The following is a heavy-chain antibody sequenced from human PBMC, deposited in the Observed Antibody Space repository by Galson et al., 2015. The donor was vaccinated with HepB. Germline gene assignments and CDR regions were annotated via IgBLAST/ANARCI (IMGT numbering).Heavy chain of an antibody. CDR3: ATYRVVEKHLDY. D-gene: IGHD3-22*01. CDR2: FDPEDGET. V-gene: IGHV1-24*01. Sequence: SVKVSCKASGYTLTELSMHWVRQAPGKGPEWMGGFDPEDGETIYAQKFQGRVTMTEDTSTDTAYMELSSLRSEDTAVYYCATYRVVEKHLDYWGQGTLVTVSS. J-gene: IGHJ4*02. CDR1: GYTLTELS.